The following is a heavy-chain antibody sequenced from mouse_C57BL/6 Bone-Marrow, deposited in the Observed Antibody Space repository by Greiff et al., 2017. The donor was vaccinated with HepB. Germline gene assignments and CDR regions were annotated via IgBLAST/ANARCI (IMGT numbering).Heavy chain of an antibody. CDR3: ERGGYYGSRDY. CDR1: GYTFTGYW. V-gene: IGHV1-9*01. J-gene: IGHJ2*01. CDR2: ILPGSGST. Sequence: VQVVESGAELMKPGASVKLSCKATGYTFTGYWIEWVKQRPGHGLEWIGEILPGSGSTYYNEKFKGKATFTADTSSNTAYMQLSSLTTEDSAIYYCERGGYYGSRDYWGQGTTLTVSS. D-gene: IGHD1-1*01.